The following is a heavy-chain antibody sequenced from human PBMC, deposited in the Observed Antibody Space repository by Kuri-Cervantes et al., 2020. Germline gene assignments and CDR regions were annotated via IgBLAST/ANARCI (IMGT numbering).Heavy chain of an antibody. J-gene: IGHJ5*02. CDR2: IYHSGST. CDR3: ASAGYCSGGSCYLANWFDP. V-gene: IGHV4-4*02. D-gene: IGHD2-15*01. CDR1: GGSISSSNW. Sequence: SETLSLTCAVSGGSISSSNWWSWVRQPPGKGLEWIGEIYHSGSTNYNPSLKSRVTISVDTSKNQFSLKLSSVTAADTAVYYCASAGYCSGGSCYLANWFDPWGQGTLVTVSS.